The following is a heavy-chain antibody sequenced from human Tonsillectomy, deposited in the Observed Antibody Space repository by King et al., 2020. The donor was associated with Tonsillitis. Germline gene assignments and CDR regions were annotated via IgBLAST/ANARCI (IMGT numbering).Heavy chain of an antibody. J-gene: IGHJ6*02. CDR1: GYTFTSYD. D-gene: IGHD2-15*01. V-gene: IGHV1-8*01. Sequence: QGQLVQSGAEVKKPGASVKVSCKASGYTFTSYDINWVRQATGQGLEWMGWMNPNSGNTGYAQKFQGRVTTTRNTSISTAYMELSSLRSEDTAVYYCARSGMRGYCSGGSCYSADYYYYYGMDVWGQGTTVTVSS. CDR2: MNPNSGNT. CDR3: ARSGMRGYCSGGSCYSADYYYYYGMDV.